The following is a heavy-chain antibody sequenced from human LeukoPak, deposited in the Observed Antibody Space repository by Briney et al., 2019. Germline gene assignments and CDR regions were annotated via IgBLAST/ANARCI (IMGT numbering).Heavy chain of an antibody. Sequence: GRSLRLSCAACGFTFSSYAMHWVRQAPGKGLEWVAVIWYDGSNKYYADSVKGRFTISRDNSKNTLYLQMNSLRAEDTAVYYCARGPVAGKGEIDYWGQGTLVTVSS. V-gene: IGHV3-33*01. CDR3: ARGPVAGKGEIDY. J-gene: IGHJ4*02. CDR1: GFTFSSYA. D-gene: IGHD6-19*01. CDR2: IWYDGSNK.